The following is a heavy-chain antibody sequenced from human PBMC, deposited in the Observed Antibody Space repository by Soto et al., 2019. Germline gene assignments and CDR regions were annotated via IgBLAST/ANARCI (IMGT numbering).Heavy chain of an antibody. CDR1: GFTFSSYS. Sequence: EVQLVESGGGLVKPGGSLRLSCTASGFTFSSYSMNWVRQAPGKGLEWVSSTSSSGNYIYYADSVMGRFTISRDNAKNSLYLQMSSLRVEDTAVYFCASIPGGPPLRYFENWGQGALVTVSS. J-gene: IGHJ4*02. CDR2: TSSSGNYI. D-gene: IGHD3-10*01. V-gene: IGHV3-21*01. CDR3: ASIPGGPPLRYFEN.